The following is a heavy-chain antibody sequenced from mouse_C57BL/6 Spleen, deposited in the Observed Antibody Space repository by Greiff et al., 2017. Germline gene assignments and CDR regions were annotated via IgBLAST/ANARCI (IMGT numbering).Heavy chain of an antibody. D-gene: IGHD1-1*01. CDR2: IYPGDGDT. CDR1: GYAFSSSW. CDR3: ARNLLRLSYYAMDY. V-gene: IGHV1-82*01. J-gene: IGHJ4*01. Sequence: QVQLKESGPELVKPGASVKISCKASGYAFSSSWMNWVKQRPGKGLEWIGRIYPGDGDTNYNGKFKGKATLTADKSSSTAYMQLSSLTSEDSAVYFCARNLLRLSYYAMDYWGQGTSGTVSS.